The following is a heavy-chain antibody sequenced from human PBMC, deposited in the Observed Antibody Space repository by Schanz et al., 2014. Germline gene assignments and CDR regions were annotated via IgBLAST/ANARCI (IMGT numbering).Heavy chain of an antibody. D-gene: IGHD2-2*01. V-gene: IGHV1-2*02. CDR3: ARVLGYCSTTSCFDFDY. CDR1: GYTFTGYY. J-gene: IGHJ4*02. CDR2: INLNSGGS. Sequence: QVQLVQSGAEVKKPGASVKVSCKASGYTFTGYYMHWVRQAPGQGLEWMGWINLNSGGSNYAQTFQVRVAMTRDTSISPAYMELSRLRSDDTAVYYCARVLGYCSTTSCFDFDYWGQGTLVTVSS.